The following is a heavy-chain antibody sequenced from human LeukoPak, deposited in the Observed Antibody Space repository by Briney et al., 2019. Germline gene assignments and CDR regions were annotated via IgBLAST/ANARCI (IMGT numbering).Heavy chain of an antibody. CDR3: ARDATYYYDSSGFDY. Sequence: GGSLRLSCAASGFTFSSYAMHWVRQAPGKGLEWVAVISYDGSNKYYADSVKGRFTISRDNSKNTLYLQMNSLRAEDTAVYYCARDATYYYDSSGFDYCGQGTLVTVSS. V-gene: IGHV3-30*04. J-gene: IGHJ4*02. CDR2: ISYDGSNK. D-gene: IGHD3-22*01. CDR1: GFTFSSYA.